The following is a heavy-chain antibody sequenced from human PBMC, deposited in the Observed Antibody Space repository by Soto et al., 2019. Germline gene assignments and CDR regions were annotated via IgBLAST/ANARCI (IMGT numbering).Heavy chain of an antibody. D-gene: IGHD6-19*01. J-gene: IGHJ6*02. CDR2: IYYSGST. Sequence: QLQLQESGPGLVKPSETLSLTCTVSGGSISSSSYYWGWIRQPPGKGLEWIGSIYYSGSTYYNPTLTSRATISVDTSKNQFSLKLSSVTAADTAVYYCARRVTAVAGTYYYYYGMDVWGQGTTVTVSS. CDR1: GGSISSSSYY. CDR3: ARRVTAVAGTYYYYYGMDV. V-gene: IGHV4-39*01.